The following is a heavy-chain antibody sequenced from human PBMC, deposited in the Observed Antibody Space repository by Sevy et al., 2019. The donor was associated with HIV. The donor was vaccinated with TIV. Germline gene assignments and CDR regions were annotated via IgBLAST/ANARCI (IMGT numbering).Heavy chain of an antibody. Sequence: GGSLRLSCAASGFTFSSYAMSWVRQAPGKGLRWVSTITGSGNNTYYADSVKGRFTISRDNSKNIVYLQINSLRAEDTAVYYCAKSGYRAAVGTDSGQRTLVTVSS. CDR3: AKSGYRAAVGTD. CDR1: GFTFSSYA. J-gene: IGHJ4*02. D-gene: IGHD6-13*01. CDR2: ITGSGNNT. V-gene: IGHV3-23*01.